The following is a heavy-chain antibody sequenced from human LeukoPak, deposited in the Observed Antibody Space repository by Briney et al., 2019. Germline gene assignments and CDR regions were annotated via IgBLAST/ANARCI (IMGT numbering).Heavy chain of an antibody. CDR3: AKSGEFFGVAISQEPDWFDP. J-gene: IGHJ5*02. Sequence: GGSLRLSCAASGFTFSSYAMSWVRQAPGKGLEWVSAISGSGGSTYYADSVKGRFTISRDNSKNTLYLQMNSLRAEDTAVYYCAKSGEFFGVAISQEPDWFDPWGQGTLVTVSS. CDR2: ISGSGGST. CDR1: GFTFSSYA. D-gene: IGHD3-3*01. V-gene: IGHV3-23*01.